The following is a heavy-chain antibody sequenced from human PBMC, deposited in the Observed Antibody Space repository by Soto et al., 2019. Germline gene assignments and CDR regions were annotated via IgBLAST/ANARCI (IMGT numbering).Heavy chain of an antibody. D-gene: IGHD2-15*01. CDR2: IDPYDTGI. V-gene: IGHV3-74*01. J-gene: IGHJ5*02. CDR1: GFAFSSEW. Sequence: EVQLVESGGGLVQPGGSLRLSCAASGFAFSSEWMHWVRQAPGKGLVWVSRIDPYDTGITYADSVEGRFTISRDNAKNTCYLQMNSLRAEDTAVYYCTSDTFGARASWGQGTLVNVSS. CDR3: TSDTFGARAS.